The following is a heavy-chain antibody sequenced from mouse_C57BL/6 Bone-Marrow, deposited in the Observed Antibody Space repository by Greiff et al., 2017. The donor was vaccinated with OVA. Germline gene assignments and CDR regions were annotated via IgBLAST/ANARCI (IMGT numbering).Heavy chain of an antibody. J-gene: IGHJ4*01. CDR1: GFNIKDDY. V-gene: IGHV14-4*01. D-gene: IGHD2-4*01. CDR3: TTLDYSYAMDY. CDR2: IDPENGDT. Sequence: VQLKESGAELVRPGASVKLSCTASGFNIKDDYMHWVKQRPEQGLEWIGWIDPENGDTEYASKFQGKATITADTSSNTAYLQLSSLTSEDTAVYYCTTLDYSYAMDYWGQGTSVTVSS.